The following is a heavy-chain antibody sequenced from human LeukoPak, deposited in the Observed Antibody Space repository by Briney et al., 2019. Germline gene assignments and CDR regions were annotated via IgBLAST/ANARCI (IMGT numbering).Heavy chain of an antibody. J-gene: IGHJ6*03. D-gene: IGHD6-13*01. CDR2: INHSGST. CDR1: GGSFSGYY. CDR3: ARGWDSSSSESASFHIYYYQYMDV. Sequence: SETLSLTCAVYGGSFSGYYWRWIRQPPGKGLEWIGEINHSGSTNYNPSLKSRVTISVDTSKNQFSLKMRSVTAADTAVYYCARGWDSSSSESASFHIYYYQYMDVWGKGTTVTVSS. V-gene: IGHV4-34*01.